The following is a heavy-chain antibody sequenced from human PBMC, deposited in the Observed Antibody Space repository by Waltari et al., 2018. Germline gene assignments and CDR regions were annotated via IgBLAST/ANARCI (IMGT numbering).Heavy chain of an antibody. J-gene: IGHJ4*02. CDR3: ARDFGGRNDY. CDR1: GFTVSRNW. V-gene: IGHV3-74*01. CDR2: KNEKGRTT. Sequence: EVQVVESGGGLVQPGGSLRLSCAASGFTVSRNWMHWVRQAPGKGLGRVSRKNEKGRTTNYAGAVRGRFTICRDNTKSMLYLQMSSQRAEDTDIYYCARDFGGRNDYWGQGTLVTVSS. D-gene: IGHD2-15*01.